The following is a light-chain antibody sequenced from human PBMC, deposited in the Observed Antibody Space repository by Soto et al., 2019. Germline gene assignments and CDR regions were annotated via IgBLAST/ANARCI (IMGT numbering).Light chain of an antibody. CDR3: QQYNNWPLT. CDR2: GAS. V-gene: IGKV3-15*01. CDR1: QSISSN. J-gene: IGKJ5*01. Sequence: EIVMTQSPATLSVSPVERATLSCRASQSISSNLAWYQQKPGQAPRLLIYGASTRATRIPVRFSGSGSGTEFTLTITSLQSEDVAVYHCQQYNNWPLTFGQGTRLEI.